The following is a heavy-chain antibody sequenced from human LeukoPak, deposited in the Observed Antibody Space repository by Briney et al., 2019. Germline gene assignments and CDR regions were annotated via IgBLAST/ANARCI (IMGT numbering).Heavy chain of an antibody. CDR2: IFNSGST. D-gene: IGHD2-2*01. J-gene: IGHJ4*02. CDR1: GGPISSYY. CDR3: ARDYCSSTSCYNYFDY. Sequence: PSETLSLTCTVSGGPISSYYWSWIRPPAGKGLEWIWRIFNSGSTKYNPSLKSRVTMSVDTSKNQFSLKLSSVTAADTAVYYCARDYCSSTSCYNYFDYWGQGTLVTVSS. V-gene: IGHV4-4*07.